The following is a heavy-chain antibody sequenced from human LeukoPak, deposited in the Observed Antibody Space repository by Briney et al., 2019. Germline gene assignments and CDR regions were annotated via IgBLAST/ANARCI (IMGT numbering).Heavy chain of an antibody. CDR3: AGLPYYYYYYMDV. V-gene: IGHV4-39*01. CDR2: IYYSGST. J-gene: IGHJ6*03. D-gene: IGHD5-12*01. CDR1: GGSISSSSYY. Sequence: SETLSLTCTVSGGSISSSSYYWGWIRQPPGKGLEWIGSIYYSGSTYYNPSLKSRVTISVDTSKNQFSLKLSSVTAADTAVYYCAGLPYYYYYYMDVWAKGTTVTVSS.